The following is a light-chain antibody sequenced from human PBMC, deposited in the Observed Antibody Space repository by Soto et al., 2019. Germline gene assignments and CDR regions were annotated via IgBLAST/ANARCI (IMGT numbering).Light chain of an antibody. CDR2: GAS. Sequence: IVLPQSPGTLSFSPGERATLSCRASQSVGSSFLAWYQQKPGQAPRLLIYGASSRATGIPDRFSGSGSGTDFTLTISRLEPEDFAVYYCQQYGSSPLTFGPGTKVEI. CDR1: QSVGSSF. J-gene: IGKJ3*01. CDR3: QQYGSSPLT. V-gene: IGKV3-20*01.